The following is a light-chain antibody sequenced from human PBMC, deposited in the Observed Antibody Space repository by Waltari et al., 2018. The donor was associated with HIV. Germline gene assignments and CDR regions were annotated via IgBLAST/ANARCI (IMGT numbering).Light chain of an antibody. CDR1: SSNIGSNA. J-gene: IGLJ2*01. CDR2: SIN. CDR3: AAWDDSLNGVV. V-gene: IGLV1-44*01. Sequence: QSILTQPPSASVTPGQRVTISCSGSSSNIGSNAVNWYQQLPGTAPKLLIYSINERASGVPDRFSGSKSGTSASLAISGLQSEDEADYHCAAWDDSLNGVVFGGGTKLTVL.